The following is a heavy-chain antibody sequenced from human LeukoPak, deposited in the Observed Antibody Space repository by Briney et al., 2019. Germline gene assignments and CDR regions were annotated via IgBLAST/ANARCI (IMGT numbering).Heavy chain of an antibody. V-gene: IGHV3-30-3*01. CDR1: GFIFSSYA. D-gene: IGHD1-26*01. Sequence: GGSLRLSCAASGFIFSSYAMHWVRQAPGKGLEWVAVISHDGSNKYYADSVEGRFTISRDNSNNTLYLQMNSLRADDTAIYYCARRRIVGSIDDAFDIWGQGTMVTLSS. CDR3: ARRRIVGSIDDAFDI. CDR2: ISHDGSNK. J-gene: IGHJ3*02.